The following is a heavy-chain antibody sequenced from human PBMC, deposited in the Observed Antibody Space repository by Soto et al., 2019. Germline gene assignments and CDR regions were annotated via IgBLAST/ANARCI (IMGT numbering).Heavy chain of an antibody. J-gene: IGHJ6*02. CDR3: XXXXXXXXXXX. CDR2: IYSGGST. V-gene: IGHV3-53*04. Sequence: EVQLVESGGGLVQPGGSLRLSCAASGFTVSSNYMSWVRQAPGKGLEWVSVIYSGGSTYYADSVKGRFTISRHNSXXXXXXXXXXXXXXXXXXXXXXXXXXXXXXXXXGQGTTVTVSS. CDR1: GFTVSSNY.